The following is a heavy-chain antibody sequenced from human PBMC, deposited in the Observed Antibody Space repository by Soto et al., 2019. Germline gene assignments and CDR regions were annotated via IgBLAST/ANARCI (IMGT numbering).Heavy chain of an antibody. J-gene: IGHJ4*02. CDR1: GGSISSHY. D-gene: IGHD4-17*01. Sequence: SETLSLTCTVSGGSISSHYWIWIRQSAGKGLEWIGTTYNNGSTNYNPSLESRVTMSVDTSKNQFSLRLSSVTAADTAVYYCAREVLDCGDYYCYYGGQGNLVTVSS. CDR3: AREVLDCGDYYCYY. V-gene: IGHV4-4*07. CDR2: TYNNGST.